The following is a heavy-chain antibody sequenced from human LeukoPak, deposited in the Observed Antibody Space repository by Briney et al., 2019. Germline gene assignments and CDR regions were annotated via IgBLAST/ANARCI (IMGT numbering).Heavy chain of an antibody. J-gene: IGHJ3*02. Sequence: SETLSLTCTVSGGSISSGGYYWSWIRQHPGKGLEWIGYIYYSGSTYYNPSLKSRVTISVGTSKNQFSLKLSSVTAADTAVYYCAGGRSSYGSGSSLGGAFDIWGQGTMVTVSS. CDR2: IYYSGST. CDR1: GGSISSGGYY. V-gene: IGHV4-31*03. CDR3: AGGRSSYGSGSSLGGAFDI. D-gene: IGHD3-10*01.